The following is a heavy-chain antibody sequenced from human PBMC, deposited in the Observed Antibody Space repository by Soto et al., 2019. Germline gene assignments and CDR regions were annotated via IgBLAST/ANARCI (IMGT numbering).Heavy chain of an antibody. CDR1: GGSVSSGSYY. CDR3: ARVPDY. Sequence: SXTPSLTCTVSGGSVSSGSYYWSWIPQPPGKGXEWIGXIYYSATTNYXXSLKSRVTXSVETSKHPFSLTPSSVNAADTAVYYCARVPDYWGQGTLVTVYS. V-gene: IGHV4-61*01. J-gene: IGHJ4*02. CDR2: IYYSATT.